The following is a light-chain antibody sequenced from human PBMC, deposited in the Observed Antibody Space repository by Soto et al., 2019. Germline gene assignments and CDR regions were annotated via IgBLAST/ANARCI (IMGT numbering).Light chain of an antibody. CDR3: QQYGSSSTWT. CDR2: AAS. V-gene: IGKV3-20*01. J-gene: IGKJ1*01. Sequence: EIVLTQSPGTLSLSPGERATLSCRASQCVSSAYLAWYQHKPGQPPTLLIYAASSRVTGIPDRFKGSGSGTDFTLTISRLEPEDFAVSYCQQYGSSSTWTFGQGTKVEIK. CDR1: QCVSSAY.